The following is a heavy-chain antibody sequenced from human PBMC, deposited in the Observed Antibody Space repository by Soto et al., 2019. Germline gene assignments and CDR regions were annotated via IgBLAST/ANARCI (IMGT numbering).Heavy chain of an antibody. CDR3: ARDRSSWNYGMDV. V-gene: IGHV3-33*01. CDR2: IWYDGSNK. CDR1: GFTFSSYG. J-gene: IGHJ6*02. Sequence: PGGSLRLSSAASGFTFSSYGMHWVRQAPGKGLEWVAVIWYDGSNKYYADSVKGRFTISRDNSKNTLYLQMNSLRAEDTAVYYCARDRSSWNYGMDVWGQGTTVTVSS. D-gene: IGHD6-13*01.